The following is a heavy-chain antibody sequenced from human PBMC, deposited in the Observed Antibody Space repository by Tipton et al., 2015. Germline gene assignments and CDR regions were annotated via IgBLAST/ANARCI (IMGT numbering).Heavy chain of an antibody. J-gene: IGHJ3*02. D-gene: IGHD3-10*01. CDR3: ATDTGWVRGGKPFDM. Sequence: TLSLTCTISGGSISRYYWSWIRQPAGKGLEWIGRMYFGGTTSYNPSLESRVTLSVDTSKNQFSLRLSSVTAADTAVYYCATDTGWVRGGKPFDMWGRGTMITVSS. CDR1: GGSISRYY. V-gene: IGHV4-4*07. CDR2: MYFGGTT.